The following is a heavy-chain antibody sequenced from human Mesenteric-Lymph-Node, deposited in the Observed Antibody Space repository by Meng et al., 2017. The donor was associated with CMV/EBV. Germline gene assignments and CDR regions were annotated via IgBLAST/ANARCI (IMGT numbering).Heavy chain of an antibody. Sequence: GESLKISCAASGFTFSNYWMSWVRQAPGKGLEWVSYISSSSSTIYYADSVKGRFTISRDNAKNSLYLQMNSLRAEDTAVYYCASPSRWGQGTLVTVSS. CDR1: GFTFSNYW. V-gene: IGHV3-48*04. J-gene: IGHJ4*02. CDR3: ASPSR. CDR2: ISSSSSTI.